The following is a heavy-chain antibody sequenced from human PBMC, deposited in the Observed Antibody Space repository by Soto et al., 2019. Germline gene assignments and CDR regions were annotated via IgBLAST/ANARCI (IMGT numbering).Heavy chain of an antibody. Sequence: GGSLRLSCAASGFAVNSNYMSWVRQAPGKGLEWVSVIFGGGSTFYSDSVKGRFTISRDNSKNTVFLQMNSLRAEDTAVYYCVRTSSYWGQGIRVTVSS. CDR1: GFAVNSNY. CDR2: IFGGGST. J-gene: IGHJ4*02. V-gene: IGHV3-53*01. CDR3: VRTSSY. D-gene: IGHD2-2*01.